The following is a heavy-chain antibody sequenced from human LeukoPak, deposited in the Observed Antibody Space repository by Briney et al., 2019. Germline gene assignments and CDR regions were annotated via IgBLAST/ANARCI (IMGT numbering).Heavy chain of an antibody. CDR3: ARLSSRGYEISWWFDP. Sequence: GESLKISCQVSGSPFTTYWIGWVRQLPGKGLEWMGLIYPGDSDTRYSPSFQGQVTISADKSINTAYLQWSSLKASDTAIYYCARLSSRGYEISWWFDPWGQGTLVTVSS. J-gene: IGHJ5*02. V-gene: IGHV5-51*01. CDR1: GSPFTTYW. CDR2: IYPGDSDT. D-gene: IGHD5-12*01.